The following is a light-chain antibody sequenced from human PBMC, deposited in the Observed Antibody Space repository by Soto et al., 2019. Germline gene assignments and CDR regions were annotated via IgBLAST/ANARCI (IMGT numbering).Light chain of an antibody. J-gene: IGKJ1*01. Sequence: EIVLTQSPGTLSLSPGERATLSCRASQSVSSSYLAWYQQKPGQAPRLLIYGASSRATGIPDRFSGSGSGTVFTLTISRLEPEDFAVYYCQQYGSSPRAFGQGTKVDSK. CDR2: GAS. CDR3: QQYGSSPRA. V-gene: IGKV3-20*01. CDR1: QSVSSSY.